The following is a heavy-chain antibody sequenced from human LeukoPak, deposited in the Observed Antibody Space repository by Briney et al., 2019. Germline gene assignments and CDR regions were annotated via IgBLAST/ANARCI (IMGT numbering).Heavy chain of an antibody. Sequence: SETLSLTCTVSGGSISSYHWSWVRQPPGKGLEWIGYIPTSGSTNYNPSLKSRLTISVDTSKNQFTLKVNSVTAADTAVYYCARVRVSGSYLYYFDSWGQGNLVTVSS. V-gene: IGHV4-4*09. CDR3: ARVRVSGSYLYYFDS. CDR2: IPTSGST. CDR1: GGSISSYH. D-gene: IGHD1-26*01. J-gene: IGHJ4*02.